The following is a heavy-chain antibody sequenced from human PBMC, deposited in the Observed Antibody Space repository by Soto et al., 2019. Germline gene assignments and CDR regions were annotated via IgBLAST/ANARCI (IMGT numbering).Heavy chain of an antibody. CDR1: GDSGSNNSAA. Sequence: SQTLSLTCAISGDSGSNNSAAWNWSRQSPSRGLEWLGRTYYRSKWYNDYAVSVKSRITINPDTSKNQFSLQLNSVTPEDTAVSYFSRFLRDLQLRCYYYGMDV. CDR2: TYYRSKWYN. J-gene: IGHJ6*01. V-gene: IGHV6-1*01. D-gene: IGHD3-16*01. CDR3: SRFLRDLQLRCYYYGMDV.